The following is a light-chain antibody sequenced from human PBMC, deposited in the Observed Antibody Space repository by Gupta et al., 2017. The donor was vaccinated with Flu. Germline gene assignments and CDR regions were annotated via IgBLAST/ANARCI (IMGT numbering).Light chain of an antibody. CDR3: SSYAGINTLV. CDR2: EVS. CDR1: SSDVGNYNT. Sequence: SALPQSPSASGSPAQSFTISCTGTSSDVGNYNTVSWYQQHPGRAPKLMIYEVSNRPSGVPDRFSGSKSGNTASLTVSGLQAEDEADYYCSSYAGINTLVFGGGTKLTVL. V-gene: IGLV2-8*01. J-gene: IGLJ3*02.